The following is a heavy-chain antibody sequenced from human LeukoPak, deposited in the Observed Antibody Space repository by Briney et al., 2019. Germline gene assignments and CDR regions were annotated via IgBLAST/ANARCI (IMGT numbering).Heavy chain of an antibody. J-gene: IGHJ4*02. CDR3: ARGRDEVGAPTYFFDY. V-gene: IGHV6-1*01. CDR1: GDSVSSNSAA. D-gene: IGHD1-26*01. Sequence: SQTLSLTCAISGDSVSSNSAAWNWIRQSPSRGLEWLGRTYHRSKWYNDYAESLKSRITINPDTSKNQFFLQLNSVTPEDTAMYYCARGRDEVGAPTYFFDYWGQGTLVTVSS. CDR2: TYHRSKWYN.